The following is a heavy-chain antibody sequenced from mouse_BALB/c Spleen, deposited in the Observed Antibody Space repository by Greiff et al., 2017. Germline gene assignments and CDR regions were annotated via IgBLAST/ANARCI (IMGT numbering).Heavy chain of an antibody. J-gene: IGHJ3*01. CDR1: GYTFTSYW. Sequence: QVQLKQPGAELVKPGASVKLSCKASGYTFTSYWMHWVKQRPGQGLEWIGEIDPSDSYTNYNQKFKGKATLTVDKSSSTAYMQLSSLTSEDSAVYYCARIYYGSSDFAYWGQGTLVTVSA. CDR3: ARIYYGSSDFAY. D-gene: IGHD1-1*01. V-gene: IGHV1-69*02. CDR2: IDPSDSYT.